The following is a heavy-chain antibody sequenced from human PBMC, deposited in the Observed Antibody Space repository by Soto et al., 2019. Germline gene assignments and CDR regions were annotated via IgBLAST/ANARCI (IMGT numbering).Heavy chain of an antibody. J-gene: IGHJ4*02. CDR1: GYAFTNYN. V-gene: IGHV1-46*01. CDR2: VNPSRGTA. CDR3: ATIASAGNPLFDY. Sequence: VASVKVSCKASGYAFTNYNIHWVRQAPGQGLQWMGEVNPSRGTAGYAETFQGRVTMTRNPATRTVYMVLTSLTPEDTAIYYCATIASAGNPLFDYWGQGTLVTVSS. D-gene: IGHD2-15*01.